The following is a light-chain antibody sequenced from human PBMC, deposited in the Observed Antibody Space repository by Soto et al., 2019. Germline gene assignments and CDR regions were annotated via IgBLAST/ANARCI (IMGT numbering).Light chain of an antibody. J-gene: IGLJ3*02. Sequence: QSVLTQPPSVSAAPGQKVTISCSGSYSNVGYIYVSWYHQVPGAGPKLLIYDNDKRPSGIPDRFSGSKSGTSATLGITGLQTGDEADYYCGAWDNNLSVMVFGGGTKLTVL. CDR1: YSNVGYIY. CDR3: GAWDNNLSVMV. V-gene: IGLV1-51*01. CDR2: DND.